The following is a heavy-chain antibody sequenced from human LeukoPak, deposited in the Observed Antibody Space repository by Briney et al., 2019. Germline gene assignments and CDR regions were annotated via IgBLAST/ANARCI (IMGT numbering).Heavy chain of an antibody. CDR2: IYYSGST. J-gene: IGHJ4*02. CDR1: GGSVSSGSYC. D-gene: IGHD3-22*01. V-gene: IGHV4-61*01. Sequence: SETLSLTCTVSGGSVSSGSYCWSWIRQPPGKGLEWIGYIYYSGSTNYNPSLKSRVTISVDTSKNQFSLKLSSVTAADTAVYYCARVGEYYYDSSGEAPFDYWGQGTLVTVSS. CDR3: ARVGEYYYDSSGEAPFDY.